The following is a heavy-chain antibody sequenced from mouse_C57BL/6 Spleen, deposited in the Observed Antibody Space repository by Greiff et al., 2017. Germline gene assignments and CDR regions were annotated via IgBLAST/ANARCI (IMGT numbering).Heavy chain of an antibody. CDR3: ASGPRGNYVYYAMDY. Sequence: DVHLVESGGGLVKPGGSLKLSCAASGFTFSSYAMSWVRQTPEKRLEWVATISDGGSYTFYPDNVKGRFTISRDNAKNNLYLQMSQLKSEDTAMYYCASGPRGNYVYYAMDYWGQGTSVTVSS. CDR2: ISDGGSYT. D-gene: IGHD2-1*01. CDR1: GFTFSSYA. V-gene: IGHV5-4*01. J-gene: IGHJ4*01.